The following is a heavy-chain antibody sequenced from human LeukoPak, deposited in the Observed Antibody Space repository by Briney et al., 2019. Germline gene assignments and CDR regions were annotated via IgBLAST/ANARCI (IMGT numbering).Heavy chain of an antibody. D-gene: IGHD4-17*01. CDR1: GFTFSSYA. Sequence: HPGGSLRLSYAASGFTFSSYAMTWVRQAPGKGLEWVSTIRGSGGSTYYADSVKGRFTISRDNSKNTLSLQMNSLRVEDTAVYYCAKARYADYLETFDYWGQRTLVTVSS. CDR3: AKARYADYLETFDY. V-gene: IGHV3-23*01. CDR2: IRGSGGST. J-gene: IGHJ4*02.